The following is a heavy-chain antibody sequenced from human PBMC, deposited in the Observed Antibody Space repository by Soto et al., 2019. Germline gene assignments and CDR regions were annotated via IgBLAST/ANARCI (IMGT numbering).Heavy chain of an antibody. Sequence: QVQLQESGPGLVKPSQTLSLTCTVSGGSISSGDDFWTWIRQPPGKGLEWIGYIYYSGSTYYNPSLKRRLTMSVDKSENPLSLKLRSVTAADKAVYYCARDRAKWKDYYYYGMDVWGQGTTVTVYS. CDR3: ARDRAKWKDYYYYGMDV. J-gene: IGHJ6*02. CDR1: GGSISSGDDF. V-gene: IGHV4-30-4*01. D-gene: IGHD1-20*01. CDR2: IYYSGST.